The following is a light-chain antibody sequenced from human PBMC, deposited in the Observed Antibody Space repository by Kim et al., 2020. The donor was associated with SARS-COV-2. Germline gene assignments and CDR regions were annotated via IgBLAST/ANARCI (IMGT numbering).Light chain of an antibody. Sequence: PGGPVTLACASSTGAVTSGYYPNWYQQKPGQAPRVVIYNTSKKPSGTPARFSGSHPGGKAALTLCGVQAEDEAEYYCLVYYGGPWVFGGGTQLTVL. CDR3: LVYYGGPWV. V-gene: IGLV7-43*01. J-gene: IGLJ3*02. CDR2: NTS. CDR1: TGAVTSGYY.